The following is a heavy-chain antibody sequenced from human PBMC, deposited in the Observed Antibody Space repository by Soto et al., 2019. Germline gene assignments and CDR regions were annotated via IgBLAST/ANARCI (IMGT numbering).Heavy chain of an antibody. V-gene: IGHV3-30-3*01. CDR3: ARDWELKDYYFDY. D-gene: IGHD1-26*01. CDR1: GFTFSSYA. Sequence: GGSLRLSCAASGFTFSSYAMHWVRQAPGKGLEWVAVISYDGSNKYYADSVKGRFTISRDNSKNTLYPQMNSLRAEDTAVYYCARDWELKDYYFDYWGQGTLVTVSS. CDR2: ISYDGSNK. J-gene: IGHJ4*02.